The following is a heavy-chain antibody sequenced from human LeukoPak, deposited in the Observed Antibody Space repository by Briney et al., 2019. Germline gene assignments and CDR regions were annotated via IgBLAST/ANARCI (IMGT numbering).Heavy chain of an antibody. Sequence: ASVKVSCKASGFTFTNSAMQWVRQARGQRLERIGLIVVGSGNTNYAQKFQERVTITRDMSTSTVYMELSSLRSEDTAVYYCARDIESNVDYWGQGTLVTVSS. V-gene: IGHV1-58*02. CDR2: IVVGSGNT. CDR3: ARDIESNVDY. CDR1: GFTFTNSA. D-gene: IGHD3-16*02. J-gene: IGHJ4*02.